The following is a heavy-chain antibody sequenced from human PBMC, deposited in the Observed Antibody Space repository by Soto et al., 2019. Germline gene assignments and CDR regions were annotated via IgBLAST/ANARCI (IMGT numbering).Heavy chain of an antibody. CDR2: VTHNGGST. D-gene: IGHD1-26*01. CDR1: GFTFSNYA. CDR3: AKVGLSSNTDD. Sequence: GGSLRLSCAASGFTFSNYAMTWVRQAPGKGLEWVSEVTHNGGSTNYADPVKGRFTISRDNSKNTLYLQMNSLRVEDMAVYYCAKVGLSSNTDDWGQGILVTVSS. V-gene: IGHV3-23*01. J-gene: IGHJ4*02.